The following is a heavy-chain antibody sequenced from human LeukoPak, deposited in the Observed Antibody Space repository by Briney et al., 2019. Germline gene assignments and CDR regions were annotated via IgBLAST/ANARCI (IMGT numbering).Heavy chain of an antibody. D-gene: IGHD1-26*01. CDR2: IYYSGST. V-gene: IGHV4-39*07. J-gene: IGHJ4*02. CDR3: ARDPAPEGAIDY. Sequence: PSETLSLTCTVSGGSISSSSYYWGWIRQPPGKGLEWIGSIYYSGSTYYNPSLKSRVTISVDTSKNQFSLKLSSVTAADTAVYYCARDPAPEGAIDYWGQGTLVTVSS. CDR1: GGSISSSSYY.